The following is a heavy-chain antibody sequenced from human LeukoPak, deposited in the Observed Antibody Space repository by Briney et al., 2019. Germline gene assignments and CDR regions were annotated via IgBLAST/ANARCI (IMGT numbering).Heavy chain of an antibody. CDR1: GFIFSTYW. J-gene: IGHJ4*02. CDR2: INQDGSEI. Sequence: PGGSLRLSCAASGFIFSTYWLTWVRQAPGKGLEWVANINQDGSEIYYVDSVQGRFTISRDNVKNSLYLQMNSLGAEDTAVYYCARRGTSSSWAHVDYWGQGTLVTVSS. V-gene: IGHV3-7*05. D-gene: IGHD6-13*01. CDR3: ARRGTSSSWAHVDY.